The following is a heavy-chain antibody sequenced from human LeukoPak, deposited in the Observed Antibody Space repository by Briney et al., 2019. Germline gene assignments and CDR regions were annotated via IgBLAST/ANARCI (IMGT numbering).Heavy chain of an antibody. J-gene: IGHJ3*02. CDR1: GDSVSSNSAA. CDR2: TYYRSKWYN. CDR3: ARLARGDYSNYPTAQYSSSWYVDAFDI. V-gene: IGHV6-1*01. D-gene: IGHD6-13*01. Sequence: PSQTLSLTCAISGDSVSSNSAAWNWIRQSPSRGLEWLGRTYYRSKWYNDYAVSVKSRITINPDTSKNQFSLQLNSVTPEDTAVYYCARLARGDYSNYPTAQYSSSWYVDAFDIWGQGTMVTVSS.